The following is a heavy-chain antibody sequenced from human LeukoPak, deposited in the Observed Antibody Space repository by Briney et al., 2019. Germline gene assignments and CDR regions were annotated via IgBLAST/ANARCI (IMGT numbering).Heavy chain of an antibody. CDR1: GGSISSTTYY. D-gene: IGHD2-15*01. CDR2: IYYSGST. V-gene: IGHV4-39*01. J-gene: IGHJ4*02. CDR3: ARGRGSTDY. Sequence: SETLSLTCTVSGGSISSTTYYWDWIRQPPGKGLEWIGTIYYSGSTYYNPSLKSRVTISVDTSKNEFSLNLSSVTAADTAVYYCARGRGSTDYWGQGTLVTVSS.